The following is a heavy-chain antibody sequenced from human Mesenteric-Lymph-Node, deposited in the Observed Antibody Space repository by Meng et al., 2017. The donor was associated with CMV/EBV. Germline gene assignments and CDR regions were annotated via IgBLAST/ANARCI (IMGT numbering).Heavy chain of an antibody. CDR1: GGSSSSDNFH. J-gene: IGHJ5*02. Sequence: SETLSLTCTVSGGSSSSDNFHWGWIRQPPGKGPEWLGSISYIGDTHYNPSLKSRLTISIGRSGNRFSLILTSVTAADTALYYCARFHGYFDTSGYSGDDLWGQGTLVTVSS. V-gene: IGHV4-39*07. CDR2: ISYIGDT. CDR3: ARFHGYFDTSGYSGDDL. D-gene: IGHD3-22*01.